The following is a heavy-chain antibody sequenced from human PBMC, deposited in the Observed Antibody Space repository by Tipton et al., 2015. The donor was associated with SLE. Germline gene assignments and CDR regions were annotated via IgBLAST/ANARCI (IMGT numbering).Heavy chain of an antibody. CDR1: GGSISTYY. J-gene: IGHJ4*02. V-gene: IGHV4-59*01. Sequence: TLSLTCTVSGGSISTYYWSWIRQPPGKGLEWIGYIYYSGRTNYNPSLKSRVTISVDTSKNQLSLKLNSVTAADTAVYYCARGVRGSHFDYWGQGTLVTVSS. CDR2: IYYSGRT. CDR3: ARGVRGSHFDY. D-gene: IGHD3-16*01.